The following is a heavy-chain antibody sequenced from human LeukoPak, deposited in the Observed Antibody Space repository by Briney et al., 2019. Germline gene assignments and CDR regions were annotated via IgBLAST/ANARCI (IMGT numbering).Heavy chain of an antibody. D-gene: IGHD6-19*01. CDR1: GYSFTNYW. CDR2: TFPRDSDT. V-gene: IGHV5-51*01. J-gene: IGHJ4*02. Sequence: GESLKISCKGSGYSFTNYWIGWVRQMPGKGLERMGITFPRDSDTRYRPPFQGQVTISADSSINTAYLQWTSLKASDTAMYYCVGGGRASGWYWGQGTLVTVSS. CDR3: VGGGRASGWY.